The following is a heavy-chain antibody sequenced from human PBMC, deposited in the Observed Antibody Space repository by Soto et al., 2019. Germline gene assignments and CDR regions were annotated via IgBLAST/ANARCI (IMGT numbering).Heavy chain of an antibody. CDR1: GGTFSSYT. CDR3: AREGPPGYDFRSGSADENWFDP. D-gene: IGHD3-3*01. Sequence: QVQLVQSGAEVKKPGSSVKVSCKASGGTFSSYTISWVRQAPGQGLEWMGRIIPILGIANYAQKFQGRVTITADKSTSTAYMELSSLRSEDTAVYYCAREGPPGYDFRSGSADENWFDPWGQGTLVTVSS. J-gene: IGHJ5*02. V-gene: IGHV1-69*08. CDR2: IIPILGIA.